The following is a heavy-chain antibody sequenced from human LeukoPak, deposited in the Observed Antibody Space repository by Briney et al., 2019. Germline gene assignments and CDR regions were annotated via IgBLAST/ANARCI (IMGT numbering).Heavy chain of an antibody. D-gene: IGHD5-24*01. Sequence: PSQTLSLTCAISGDSVSTNRAGWNWIRQSPSRGLEWLGRTYYSSSWYNDYAVSVKSRLSISADTSKNQFSLLLSSVTPDDTAVYFCARGWLQSGFDYWGQGTLVTVSS. J-gene: IGHJ4*02. CDR2: TYYSSSWYN. CDR1: GDSVSTNRAG. CDR3: ARGWLQSGFDY. V-gene: IGHV6-1*01.